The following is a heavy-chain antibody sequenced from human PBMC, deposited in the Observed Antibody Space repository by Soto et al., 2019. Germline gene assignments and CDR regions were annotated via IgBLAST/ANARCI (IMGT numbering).Heavy chain of an antibody. Sequence: PGESLKISCKGSGYSFTRYWIGWVRQMPGKGLGWVGIIYPGDLDTRYSPSFRGQVTISADRSTSTAYLQWNSLKASDTAIYYCVRDALRGGSYYCGMDVWGQGTMVTVSS. CDR3: VRDALRGGSYYCGMDV. V-gene: IGHV5-51*01. CDR2: IYPGDLDT. J-gene: IGHJ6*02. D-gene: IGHD6-25*01. CDR1: GYSFTRYW.